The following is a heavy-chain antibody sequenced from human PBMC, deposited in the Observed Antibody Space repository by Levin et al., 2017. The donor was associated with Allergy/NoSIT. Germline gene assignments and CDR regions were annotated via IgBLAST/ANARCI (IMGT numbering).Heavy chain of an antibody. CDR3: ARESIAARRADY. D-gene: IGHD6-6*01. CDR1: GFTFSSYA. V-gene: IGHV3-30-3*01. CDR2: ISYDGSNK. J-gene: IGHJ4*02. Sequence: GESLKISCAASGFTFSSYAMHWVRQAPGKGLEWVAVISYDGSNKYYADSVKGRFTISRDNSKNTLYLQMNSLRAEDTAVYYCARESIAARRADYWGQGTLVTVSS.